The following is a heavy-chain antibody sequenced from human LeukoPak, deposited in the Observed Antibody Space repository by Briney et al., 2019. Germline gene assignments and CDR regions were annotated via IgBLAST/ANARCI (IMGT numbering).Heavy chain of an antibody. Sequence: PGGSLRLSCAASGFTFSSYAMSWVRQAPGKGLEWVANIKQDGSEKYYVDSVKGRFTISRDNSKNTLYLQMNSLRAEDTAVYYCARDGDQYSSSSWFDPWGQGTLVTVSS. CDR3: ARDGDQYSSSSWFDP. J-gene: IGHJ5*02. V-gene: IGHV3-7*01. CDR1: GFTFSSYA. CDR2: IKQDGSEK. D-gene: IGHD6-13*01.